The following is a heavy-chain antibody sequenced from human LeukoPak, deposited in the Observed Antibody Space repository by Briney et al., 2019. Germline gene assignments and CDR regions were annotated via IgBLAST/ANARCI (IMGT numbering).Heavy chain of an antibody. CDR2: INPNSGGT. CDR1: GYTFTGYY. CDR3: AKARGLYCSSTSCYDCDV. V-gene: IGHV1-2*02. J-gene: IGHJ6*04. Sequence: EASVKVSCKASGYTFTGYYMHWVRQAPGQGLEWMGWINPNSGGTNYAQKFQGRVTMTRDTSITTAYMELNRLRSDDTAVYYCAKARGLYCSSTSCYDCDVWGKGTTVTVSS. D-gene: IGHD2-2*01.